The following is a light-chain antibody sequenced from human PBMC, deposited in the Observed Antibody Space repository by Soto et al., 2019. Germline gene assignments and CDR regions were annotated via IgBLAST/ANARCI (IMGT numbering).Light chain of an antibody. CDR3: CSYAHTSRV. CDR1: SGDIGAYNY. J-gene: IGLJ3*02. V-gene: IGLV2-11*01. CDR2: DVN. Sequence: QSALTQPRSVSGSPGQSVTFSCTGTSGDIGAYNYVSWYQFHPGKAPKMIIYDVNKRPSGVPDRFSGSKSGNTASLTISWLQAEDEADYHCCSYAHTSRVFGGGTKVTVL.